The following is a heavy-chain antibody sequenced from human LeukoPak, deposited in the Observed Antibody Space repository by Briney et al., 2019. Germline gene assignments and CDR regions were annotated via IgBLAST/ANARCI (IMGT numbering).Heavy chain of an antibody. CDR1: GGSFSGYY. Sequence: SETLSLTCAVYGGSFSGYYWSWIRQPPGKGLEWIGEINHSGSTNYSPSLKSRVTISVDTSKNQFSLKLSSVTAADTAVYYCASLRWPRLGWFDPWGQGTLVTVSS. D-gene: IGHD5-12*01. V-gene: IGHV4-34*01. J-gene: IGHJ5*02. CDR3: ASLRWPRLGWFDP. CDR2: INHSGST.